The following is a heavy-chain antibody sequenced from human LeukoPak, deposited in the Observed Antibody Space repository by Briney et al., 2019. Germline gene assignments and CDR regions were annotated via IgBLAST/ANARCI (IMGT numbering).Heavy chain of an antibody. CDR1: GFTFSSYA. J-gene: IGHJ3*02. V-gene: IGHV3-64*01. Sequence: GGSLRLSCAASGFTFSSYAMHWVRQAPGKGLEYVSAISGNGGSTYYANSVKGRFTISRDNSKNTLYLQMGSLRAEDMAVYYCARAVRIQLWGGAFDIWGQGTMVTVSS. D-gene: IGHD5-18*01. CDR2: ISGNGGST. CDR3: ARAVRIQLWGGAFDI.